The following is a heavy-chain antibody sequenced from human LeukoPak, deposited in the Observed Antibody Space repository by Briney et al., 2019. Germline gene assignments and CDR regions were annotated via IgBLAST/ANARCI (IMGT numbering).Heavy chain of an antibody. J-gene: IGHJ4*02. Sequence: GGSLRLSCAVSGFTFDDYAMHWVRQVPGKGLEWVSGINWNSDSIGYAVRGRFTISRDNAKNSLYLQMNSLRAEDTAVYYCARVPAYVEQQLVWGLDYWGQGTLVTVSS. CDR2: INWNSDSI. CDR3: ARVPAYVEQQLVWGLDY. D-gene: IGHD6-13*01. V-gene: IGHV3-9*01. CDR1: GFTFDDYA.